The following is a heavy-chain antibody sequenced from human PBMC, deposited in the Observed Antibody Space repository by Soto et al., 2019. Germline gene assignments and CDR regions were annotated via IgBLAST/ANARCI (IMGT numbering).Heavy chain of an antibody. V-gene: IGHV3-64D*08. D-gene: IGHD3-22*01. CDR3: VKEVSMIVVPFDAFDI. J-gene: IGHJ3*02. CDR2: ISSNGGST. CDR1: GFTFSSYA. Sequence: GGSLRFSCSASGFTFSSYAMHWVRQAPGKGLEYVSAISSNGGSTYYADSVKGRFTISRDNSKNTLYLQMSSLRAEDTAVYYCVKEVSMIVVPFDAFDIWGQGTMVTVSS.